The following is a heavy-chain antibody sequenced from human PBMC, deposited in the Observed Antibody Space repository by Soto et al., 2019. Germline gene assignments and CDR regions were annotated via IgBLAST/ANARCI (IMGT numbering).Heavy chain of an antibody. J-gene: IGHJ5*02. V-gene: IGHV4-30-4*01. CDR2: IYYSGST. D-gene: IGHD5-12*01. CDR3: ARAGVATTYPGNNWFDP. Sequence: QVQLQESGPGLVKPSQTLSLTCTVSGGSISSGDYYWSWIRQPTGRGLEWIGYIYYSGSTYYNPSLKSRVTISVDTSKNQFSLNLSSVTAADTAMYYCARAGVATTYPGNNWFDPWGQGTLVTVSS. CDR1: GGSISSGDYY.